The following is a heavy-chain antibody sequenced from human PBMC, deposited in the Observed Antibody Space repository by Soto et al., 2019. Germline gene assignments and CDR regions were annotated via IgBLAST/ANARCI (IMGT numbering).Heavy chain of an antibody. D-gene: IGHD1-1*01. Sequence: SETLSLTCTVSGASISGFYWSWIWKSAGKGLEWIGRIYATGTTDYNPSLKSRVMMSVDTSKKQFSLKLRPVTAADTAVYYCVRDGTKTLRDWFDPWGQGISVTVSS. CDR3: VRDGTKTLRDWFDP. V-gene: IGHV4-4*07. J-gene: IGHJ5*02. CDR1: GASISGFY. CDR2: IYATGTT.